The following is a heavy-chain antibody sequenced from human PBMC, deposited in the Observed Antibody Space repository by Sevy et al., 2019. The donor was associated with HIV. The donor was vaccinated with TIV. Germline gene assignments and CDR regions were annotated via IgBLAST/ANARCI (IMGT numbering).Heavy chain of an antibody. J-gene: IGHJ4*02. CDR1: GFTFSTYA. CDR2: ISPSGGST. V-gene: IGHV3-23*01. CDR3: ASDGGCSSPSCTLYFDY. D-gene: IGHD2-2*01. Sequence: GGSLRLSCAASGFTFSTYAMSWVRQAPGKGLEWGSGISPSGGSTYYAASVKGRFTISRDNSKNTLYLQMNILRVEDKAVYYCASDGGCSSPSCTLYFDYWGQGTPVTVSS.